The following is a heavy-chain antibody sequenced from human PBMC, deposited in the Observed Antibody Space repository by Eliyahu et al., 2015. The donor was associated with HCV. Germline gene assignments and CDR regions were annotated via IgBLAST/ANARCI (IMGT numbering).Heavy chain of an antibody. CDR3: ARDSGSSTSPTKLHEFDP. CDR2: IIPIFGTX. V-gene: IGHV1-69*01. J-gene: IGHJ5*02. CDR1: GGTXSSXA. Sequence: QVQLVQSGAEVKKPGSSVKVSCKAXGGTXSSXAISWVXQAPGQGXEWMGGIIPIFGTXNYAQKFQGXVTITADESTSTAYMELSSLRSEVTAVYYCARDSGSSTSPTKLHEFDPWGQGTLVTVSS. D-gene: IGHD2-2*01.